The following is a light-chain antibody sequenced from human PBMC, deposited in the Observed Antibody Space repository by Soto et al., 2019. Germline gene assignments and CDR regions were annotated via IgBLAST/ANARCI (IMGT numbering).Light chain of an antibody. CDR1: SSDVGAYNY. CDR2: EVG. Sequence: QSALTQAASVSGSPGQPITISCTGTSSDVGAYNYVSWYQQQPGKAPKLIIYEVGNRPSGVSNRFSGSKSGNTASLTISGLQAEDEAAYYCTSYTSTTPVVFGGGTKVTVL. V-gene: IGLV2-14*01. J-gene: IGLJ2*01. CDR3: TSYTSTTPVV.